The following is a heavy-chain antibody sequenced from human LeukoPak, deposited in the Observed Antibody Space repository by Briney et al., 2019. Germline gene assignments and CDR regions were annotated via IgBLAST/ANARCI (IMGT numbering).Heavy chain of an antibody. CDR1: GGSFSGYY. J-gene: IGHJ6*02. CDR3: AKHGGVHYVWSGYYDGMDV. CDR2: IYHSGTT. D-gene: IGHD3-3*01. V-gene: IGHV4-59*01. Sequence: SETLSLTCAVYGGSFSGYYWSWIRQPPGKGLEWIGYIYHSGTTNYNPSLTSRVTISVDTSKNQFSPKLSSVTAADTAVYYCAKHGGVHYVWSGYYDGMDVWGQGTTVTVSS.